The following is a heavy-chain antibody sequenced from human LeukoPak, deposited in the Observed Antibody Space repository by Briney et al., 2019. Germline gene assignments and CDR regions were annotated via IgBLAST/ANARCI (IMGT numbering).Heavy chain of an antibody. CDR3: ARALAARRILYDSNWFDP. D-gene: IGHD6-6*01. J-gene: IGHJ5*02. Sequence: AASVKVSCKASGYTFTSYDINWVRQATGQGLEWMGWMNPNSGGTNYAQKFQGRVTMTRDTSISTAYMELSRLRSDDTAVYYCARALAARRILYDSNWFDPWGQGTLVTVSS. CDR1: GYTFTSYD. V-gene: IGHV1-2*02. CDR2: MNPNSGGT.